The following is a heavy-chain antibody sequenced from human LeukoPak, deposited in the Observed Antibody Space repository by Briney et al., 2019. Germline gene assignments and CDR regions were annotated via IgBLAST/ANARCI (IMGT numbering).Heavy chain of an antibody. CDR2: MSPGSGYT. CDR1: GYTFTNYD. J-gene: IGHJ4*02. CDR3: ARGIEAGVDY. D-gene: IGHD6-25*01. Sequence: GASVKVSCKTSGYTFTNYDINWVRQATGQGLERLGWMSPGSGYTGYAQTFQGRVTMTRDISITTAYVELSSLRSEDTAVYYCARGIEAGVDYRGQGTLVSVPS. V-gene: IGHV1-8*02.